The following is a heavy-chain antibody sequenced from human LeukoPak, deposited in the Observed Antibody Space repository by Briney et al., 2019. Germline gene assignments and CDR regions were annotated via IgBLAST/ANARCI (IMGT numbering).Heavy chain of an antibody. CDR3: ATVDTAMRGFYDY. CDR2: ISASGGRT. J-gene: IGHJ4*02. D-gene: IGHD5-18*01. CDR1: GFTFSSYT. V-gene: IGHV3-23*01. Sequence: GGSLRLSCAASGFTFSSYTMSWVRQAPGKGLGWVSGISASGGRTYYTDSVKGRFTISRDNSKNTLYLQMNSLRAEDTAVYYCATVDTAMRGFYDYWGQGTLVTVSS.